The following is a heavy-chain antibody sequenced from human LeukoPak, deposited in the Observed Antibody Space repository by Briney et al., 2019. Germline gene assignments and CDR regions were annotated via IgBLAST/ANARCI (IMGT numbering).Heavy chain of an antibody. CDR2: INPNSGGT. CDR1: GYTFTGYY. CDR3: ARSLQEAAFDI. D-gene: IGHD5-24*01. Sequence: ASVKVSCKASGYTFTGYYMHWVRQAPGQGLEWMGWINPNSGGTNYAQKFQGRVTMTRDTSISTVYMELSSLRSEDTAVYYCARSLQEAAFDIWGQGTMVTVSS. J-gene: IGHJ3*02. V-gene: IGHV1-2*02.